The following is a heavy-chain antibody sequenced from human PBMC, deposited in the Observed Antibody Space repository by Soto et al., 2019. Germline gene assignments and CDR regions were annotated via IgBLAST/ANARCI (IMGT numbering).Heavy chain of an antibody. D-gene: IGHD3-3*01. CDR3: ARDGPYYDFWSGTYYYGMDV. J-gene: IGHJ6*02. Sequence: ASVKVSCKASGYTFTSYAIHWVRQAPGQRLEWMGWINAGNGNTKYSQKFQGRVTITRDTSASTAYMELSSLRSEDTAVYYCARDGPYYDFWSGTYYYGMDVWGQGTTVTVSS. V-gene: IGHV1-3*01. CDR2: INAGNGNT. CDR1: GYTFTSYA.